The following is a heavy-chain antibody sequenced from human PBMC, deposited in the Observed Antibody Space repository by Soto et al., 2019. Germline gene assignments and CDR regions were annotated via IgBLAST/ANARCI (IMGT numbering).Heavy chain of an antibody. Sequence: GXSVKVSCKASGYTFTGQYMHWVRQAPGQGLEWMGWINPNSGDTNYAQKFQGRVTMTRDTSIGTAYMELSSLRSNDTAIYYCARESSGITLYGMDVWGQGTTVTVSS. D-gene: IGHD1-7*01. CDR3: ARESSGITLYGMDV. CDR2: INPNSGDT. CDR1: GYTFTGQY. J-gene: IGHJ6*02. V-gene: IGHV1-2*02.